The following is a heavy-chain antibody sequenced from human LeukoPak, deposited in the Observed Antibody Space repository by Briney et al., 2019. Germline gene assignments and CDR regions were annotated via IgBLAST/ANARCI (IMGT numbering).Heavy chain of an antibody. CDR1: GFTFSSYE. Sequence: TGGSLRLSCAASGFTFSSYEMNWVRQAPGKGLEWVSYISSSTHYTNYADSVKGRFTISRDNAKNSLYLQMNSLRAEDTAVYYCARDPETWQAAWGQGTLVTVSS. CDR2: ISSSTHYT. V-gene: IGHV3-21*05. D-gene: IGHD6-25*01. J-gene: IGHJ4*02. CDR3: ARDPETWQAA.